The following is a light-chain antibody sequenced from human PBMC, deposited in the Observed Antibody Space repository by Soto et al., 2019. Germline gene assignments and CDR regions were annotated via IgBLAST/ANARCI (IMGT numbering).Light chain of an antibody. V-gene: IGLV2-11*01. Sequence: QSVLTQPRSVSGSPGQSVTVSCTGTSSDVGGYNYVSWYQQHPGKAPKLMIYDVNKRPSGVPDRFSGSKSGNTASLSISGLQADDEADYYCCSFAGGYIYVFGTGTKVTV. CDR1: SSDVGGYNY. CDR3: CSFAGGYIYV. CDR2: DVN. J-gene: IGLJ1*01.